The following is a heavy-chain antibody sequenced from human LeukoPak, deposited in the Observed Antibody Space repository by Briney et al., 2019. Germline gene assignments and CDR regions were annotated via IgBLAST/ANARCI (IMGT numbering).Heavy chain of an antibody. CDR2: IYYSGST. Sequence: PSETLSITCTVSGGSISSYYWSWIRQPPGKGLEWIGYIYYSGSTNYNPSLKSRVTISVDTSKNQFSLKLSSVTAADTAVYYCARGSRLRAFDYWGQGTLVTVSS. D-gene: IGHD3-10*01. CDR3: ARGSRLRAFDY. J-gene: IGHJ4*02. V-gene: IGHV4-59*01. CDR1: GGSISSYY.